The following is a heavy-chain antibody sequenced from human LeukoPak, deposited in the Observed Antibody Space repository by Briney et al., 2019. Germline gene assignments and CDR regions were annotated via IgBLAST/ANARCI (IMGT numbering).Heavy chain of an antibody. CDR2: ISGTGSST. V-gene: IGHV3-23*01. J-gene: IGHJ5*02. Sequence: GGSLRLSCAASGFTFSNFWMHWVRQAPGKGLEWVSTISGTGSSTYYADSAKGRFTISRDNSKDTLFLQLNSLTAADTAMYFCAKASVAIPQYCNSWGQGTLVTVSS. CDR1: GFTFSNFW. CDR3: AKASVAIPQYCNS. D-gene: IGHD2-2*02.